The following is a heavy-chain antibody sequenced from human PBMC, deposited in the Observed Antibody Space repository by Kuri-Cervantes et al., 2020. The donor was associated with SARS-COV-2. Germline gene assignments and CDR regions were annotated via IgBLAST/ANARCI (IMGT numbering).Heavy chain of an antibody. V-gene: IGHV3-23*01. J-gene: IGHJ4*02. CDR3: ARDCAAGIFDY. CDR1: GFTFSSYA. D-gene: IGHD1-1*01. CDR2: ISGSGGST. Sequence: ETLSLTCAASGFTFSSYAMSWVRQAPGKGLEWVSAISGSGGSTYYADSVKGRFTISRDNSKNTLYLQMNSLRAEDTAVYYCARDCAAGIFDYWGQGTLVTVSS.